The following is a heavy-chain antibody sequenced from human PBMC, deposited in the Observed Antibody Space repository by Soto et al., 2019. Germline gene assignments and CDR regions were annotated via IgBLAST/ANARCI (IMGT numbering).Heavy chain of an antibody. Sequence: GGSLRLSCAASGFTFSNYAMSWVRQAPGKGLDWVSTISGSASSTYYADSVKGRFTISRDNSKNTLFLQMNTLRAEDTAEYYCAKRTDGSGPAFYFDFWGHGTLVTVSS. D-gene: IGHD3-22*01. CDR2: ISGSASST. V-gene: IGHV3-23*01. CDR3: AKRTDGSGPAFYFDF. J-gene: IGHJ4*01. CDR1: GFTFSNYA.